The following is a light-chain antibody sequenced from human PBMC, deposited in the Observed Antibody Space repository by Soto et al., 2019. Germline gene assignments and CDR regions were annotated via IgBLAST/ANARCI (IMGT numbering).Light chain of an antibody. CDR3: TSYVGNDIWV. J-gene: IGLJ3*02. V-gene: IGLV2-8*01. CDR2: EVT. Sequence: QSALTQPPSASGSPGQSVTISCTGTSSDVGAYKYVSWYQQYPGKAPKLMIYEVTKRPSGVPDRFSGSKSGNTASLTVSGLQAEDEADSYCTSYVGNDIWVFGGGTKVTVL. CDR1: SSDVGAYKY.